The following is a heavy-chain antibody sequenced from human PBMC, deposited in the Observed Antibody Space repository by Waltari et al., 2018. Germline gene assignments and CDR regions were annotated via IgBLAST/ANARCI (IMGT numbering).Heavy chain of an antibody. Sequence: QVQLVASGGGVVQPGRSLKLPCAPSGFTFNIHGLHWVRLAPDKGREWVAAIWSDGSNKYYADSVKGRFTISRDNSKNTLFLQMNSLRAEDTAVYYCARGGYCTSTTCSNYNGLDVWGLGTTVTVSS. V-gene: IGHV3-33*01. D-gene: IGHD2-2*01. J-gene: IGHJ6*02. CDR2: IWSDGSNK. CDR3: ARGGYCTSTTCSNYNGLDV. CDR1: GFTFNIHG.